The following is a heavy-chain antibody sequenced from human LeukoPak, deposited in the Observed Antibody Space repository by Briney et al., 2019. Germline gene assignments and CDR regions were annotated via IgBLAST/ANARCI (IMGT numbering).Heavy chain of an antibody. V-gene: IGHV1-69*04. CDR2: IIPILGIA. CDR1: GGTFSSYA. Sequence: SVKVSCKASGGTFSSYAISWVRQAPGQGLEWMGRIIPILGIANYAQKFQGRVTITADKSTSTACMELSSLRSEDTAVYYCARDPPGYSPELGFDYWGQGTLVTVSS. J-gene: IGHJ4*02. CDR3: ARDPPGYSPELGFDY. D-gene: IGHD5-18*01.